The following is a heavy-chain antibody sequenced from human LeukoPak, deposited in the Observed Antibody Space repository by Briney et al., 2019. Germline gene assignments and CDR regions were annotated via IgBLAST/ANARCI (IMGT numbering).Heavy chain of an antibody. CDR1: GGTFSSYA. Sequence: ASVKVSCKASGGTFSSYAISWVRQAPGQGLEWMGRIIPILGIANYAQKSQGRVTITADKSTSTAYMELSSLRSEDTAVYYCANTLGAYPRGKLDPHFDYWGQGTLVTVSS. CDR3: ANTLGAYPRGKLDPHFDY. V-gene: IGHV1-69*04. CDR2: IIPILGIA. J-gene: IGHJ4*02. D-gene: IGHD1-1*01.